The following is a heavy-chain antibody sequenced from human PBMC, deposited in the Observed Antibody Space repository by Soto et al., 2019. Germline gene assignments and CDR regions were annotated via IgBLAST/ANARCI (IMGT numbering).Heavy chain of an antibody. D-gene: IGHD6-19*01. CDR2: ISHDGINK. Sequence: QVRLVESGGGVVQPGRSLRLSCTASGFSFSSYAMYWFRQPPGKGLEWVAVISHDGINKHYADSVKGRVTVSRDNSNQSLDLQLNSLRGADTAMYYCARDMYSSDYFVKWFEPWGQGTLVTVSS. J-gene: IGHJ5*02. CDR3: ARDMYSSDYFVKWFEP. CDR1: GFSFSSYA. V-gene: IGHV3-30-3*01.